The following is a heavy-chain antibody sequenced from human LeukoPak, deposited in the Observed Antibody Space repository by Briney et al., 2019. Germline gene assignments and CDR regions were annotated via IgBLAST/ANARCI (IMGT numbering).Heavy chain of an antibody. V-gene: IGHV5-51*01. D-gene: IGHD3-10*01. CDR2: IYPGDSDA. CDR3: ARRGWGFGEPKRDHDTFDI. CDR1: GYSFPNYW. J-gene: IGHJ3*02. Sequence: GESLKISCKGSGYSFPNYWIAWVRPMPGQGLEWMAIIYPGDSDARYSPSFQGQVTISVDKSISTTYLRWSSLKASDTAMYYCARRGWGFGEPKRDHDTFDIWGQGKMVTVSS.